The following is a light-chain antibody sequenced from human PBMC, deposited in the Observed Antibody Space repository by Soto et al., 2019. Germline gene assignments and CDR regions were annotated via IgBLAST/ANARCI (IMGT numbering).Light chain of an antibody. V-gene: IGLV1-51*01. CDR2: DNN. Sequence: QSVLTQPPSVSAAPGQTVTISCSGSSSNIGNNYVSWYQQLPGAAPKLLIYDNNKRPSGIPDRFSGSKSGTSATLGITGLQTGDEADYYCGTWDSSLSVLLFGGGTKLTVL. CDR1: SSNIGNNY. J-gene: IGLJ2*01. CDR3: GTWDSSLSVLL.